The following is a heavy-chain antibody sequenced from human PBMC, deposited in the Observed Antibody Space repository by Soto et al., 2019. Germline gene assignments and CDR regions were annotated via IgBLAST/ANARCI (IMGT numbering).Heavy chain of an antibody. D-gene: IGHD4-17*01. CDR1: GGSVSSGSYY. J-gene: IGHJ4*02. Sequence: SETLSLTCTVSGGSVSSGSYYWSWIRQPPGKGLEWIGYIYYSGSTNYNPSLKSRVTISVDTSKNQFSLKLSSVTAADTAVYYCASTVIAYGDYSYYFDYWGQGTLVTVSS. CDR2: IYYSGST. V-gene: IGHV4-61*01. CDR3: ASTVIAYGDYSYYFDY.